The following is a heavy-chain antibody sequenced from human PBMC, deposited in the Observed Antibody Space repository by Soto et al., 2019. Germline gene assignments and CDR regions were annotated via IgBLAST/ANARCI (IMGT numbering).Heavy chain of an antibody. J-gene: IGHJ4*02. CDR1: GYTLTSHY. CDR3: VRDRRQWLVTGGFDY. Sequence: SVKVPCKASGYTLTSHYLHWVRQAPGQGLEWMGLINANSGTTSYAQKFQGRVTMTRDTSTGTVYMELSSLTFEDPALYYCVRDRRQWLVTGGFDYWGQGTLVTVSS. D-gene: IGHD6-19*01. CDR2: INANSGTT. V-gene: IGHV1-46*01.